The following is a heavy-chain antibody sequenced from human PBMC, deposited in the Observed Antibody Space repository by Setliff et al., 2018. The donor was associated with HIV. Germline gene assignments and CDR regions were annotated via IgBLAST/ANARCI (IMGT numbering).Heavy chain of an antibody. D-gene: IGHD3-22*01. Sequence: SVKVSCKASGYTFVSYGISWVRQAPGQGLEWMGWISAHNNKTNYAQKVQGRVTMTTDTSTSTAYMELRSLRSDDTAVYYCARDLGRYYDSSGYYWGQGTLVTVSS. V-gene: IGHV1-18*01. J-gene: IGHJ4*02. CDR3: ARDLGRYYDSSGYY. CDR2: ISAHNNKT. CDR1: GYTFVSYG.